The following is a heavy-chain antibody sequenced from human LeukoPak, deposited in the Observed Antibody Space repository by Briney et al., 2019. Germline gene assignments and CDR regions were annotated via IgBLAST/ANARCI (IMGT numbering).Heavy chain of an antibody. V-gene: IGHV3-7*01. CDR3: ARDGGINDFWSGLDY. CDR2: MKQDGSEK. CDR1: GFTFSSYW. Sequence: GGSLRLSCAASGFTFSSYWMSWVRQAPGKGLEWVANMKQDGSEKYYVDSVKGRFTISRDNAKNSLYLQMNSLRDEDTAVYYCARDGGINDFWSGLDYWGQGTLVTVSS. D-gene: IGHD3-3*01. J-gene: IGHJ4*02.